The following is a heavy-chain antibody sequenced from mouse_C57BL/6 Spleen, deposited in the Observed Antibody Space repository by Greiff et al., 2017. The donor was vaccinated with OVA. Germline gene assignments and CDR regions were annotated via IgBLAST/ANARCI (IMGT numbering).Heavy chain of an antibody. CDR1: GYTFTSYG. J-gene: IGHJ2*01. CDR3: ARWDDYDEGYFDY. CDR2: IYPRSGNT. D-gene: IGHD2-4*01. Sequence: QVQLKESGAELARPGASVKLSCKASGYTFTSYGISWVKRRTGQGLEWIGEIYPRSGNTYYNEKFKGKATLTADKSSSTAYMELRSLTSEDSAVYFCARWDDYDEGYFDYWGQGTTLTVSS. V-gene: IGHV1-81*01.